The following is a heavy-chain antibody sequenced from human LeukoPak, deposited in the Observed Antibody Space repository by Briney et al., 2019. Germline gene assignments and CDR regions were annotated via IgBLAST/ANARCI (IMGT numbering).Heavy chain of an antibody. V-gene: IGHV4-34*01. CDR2: INHSGSI. Sequence: ASETLSLTCAVYGGSLSGDYLSWIRQPPGKGLECIGEINHSGSISYNPSLKSRVTISVDTSKNQFSLKVTSVTAADTGVYYCATGDVAARLGHWGQGTLVTVPS. D-gene: IGHD6-6*01. J-gene: IGHJ5*02. CDR1: GGSLSGDY. CDR3: ATGDVAARLGH.